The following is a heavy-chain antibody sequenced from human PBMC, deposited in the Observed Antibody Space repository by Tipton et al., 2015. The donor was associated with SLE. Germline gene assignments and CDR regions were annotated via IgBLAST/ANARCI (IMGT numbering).Heavy chain of an antibody. D-gene: IGHD4-17*01. V-gene: IGHV3-33*01. Sequence: SLRLSCAASGFTFSSYGMHWVRQAPGKGLEWVAVIWYDGSNKFYADSVKGRFTISRDNSKNTLYLQMNSLRAEDTAVYYCASNGDYNSYWGQGTLVTVSS. CDR2: IWYDGSNK. J-gene: IGHJ4*02. CDR1: GFTFSSYG. CDR3: ASNGDYNSY.